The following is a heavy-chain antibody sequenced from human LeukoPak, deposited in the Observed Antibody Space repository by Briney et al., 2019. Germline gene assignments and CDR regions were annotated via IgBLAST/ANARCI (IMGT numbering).Heavy chain of an antibody. CDR2: IIPIFGTA. D-gene: IGHD2-2*02. J-gene: IGHJ6*02. V-gene: IGHV1-69*13. Sequence: ASVKVSCKASGGTFSSYAISWVRQAPGQGLEWMGGIIPIFGTANYAQKFQGRVTITADESTSTAYMGLSSLRSEDTAVYYCARDANQIVVVPAAIRGLVYYYYGMDVWGQGATVTVSS. CDR1: GGTFSSYA. CDR3: ARDANQIVVVPAAIRGLVYYYYGMDV.